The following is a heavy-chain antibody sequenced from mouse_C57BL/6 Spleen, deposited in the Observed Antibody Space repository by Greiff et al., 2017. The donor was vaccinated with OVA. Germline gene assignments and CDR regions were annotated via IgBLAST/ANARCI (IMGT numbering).Heavy chain of an antibody. CDR1: GFSLTSYA. Sequence: QVQLKESGPGLVAPSQSLSITCTVSGFSLTSYAISWVRQPPGKGLEWLGVIWTGGGTNYNSALKSRLSISKDNAKSQVFLKMNSLQTDDTARYYCARNDYDYDEGYWYFDVWGTGTTVTVSS. CDR3: ARNDYDYDEGYWYFDV. D-gene: IGHD2-4*01. J-gene: IGHJ1*03. V-gene: IGHV2-9-1*01. CDR2: IWTGGGT.